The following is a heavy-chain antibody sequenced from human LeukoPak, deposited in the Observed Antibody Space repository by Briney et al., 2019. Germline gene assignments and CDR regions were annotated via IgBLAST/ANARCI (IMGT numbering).Heavy chain of an antibody. CDR3: ARGYCSSTSCYFSFDY. D-gene: IGHD2-2*01. CDR2: ISISSSTI. V-gene: IGHV3-48*04. CDR1: GFTFSSYS. J-gene: IGHJ4*02. Sequence: GGSLRLSCAASGFTFSSYSMNWVRQAPGKGLEWVSYISISSSTIYYADSVKGRFTISRDNAKNSLYPQMNSLRAEDTAVYYCARGYCSSTSCYFSFDYWGQGTLVTVSS.